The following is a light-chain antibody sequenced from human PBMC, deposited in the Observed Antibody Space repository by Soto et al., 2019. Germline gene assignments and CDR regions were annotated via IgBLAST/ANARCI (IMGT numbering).Light chain of an antibody. CDR2: EGS. CDR3: CSYAGSSTRGWV. J-gene: IGLJ3*02. CDR1: SSDVGSYNF. V-gene: IGLV2-23*01. Sequence: QSALTQPASVSGSPGQSITISCTGTSSDVGSYNFVSWYQQHPGKAPKLMIYEGSKRPSGVSNRFSGSKSGNTASLTISGLQAEDEADYYCCSYAGSSTRGWVFGGGTKLTVL.